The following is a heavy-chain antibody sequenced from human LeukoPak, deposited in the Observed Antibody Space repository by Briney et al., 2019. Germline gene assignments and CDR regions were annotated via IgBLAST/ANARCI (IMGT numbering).Heavy chain of an antibody. Sequence: SETLSLTCTVSGYSISSGYYWGWIRQPPGKGLEWIGSIYHSGSTYYNPSLKSRVTTSVDTAKNQFSLKLSSVTAADTAVYYCAGGVGEVAKYRGGFDYWGQGTLVTVSS. CDR2: IYHSGST. V-gene: IGHV4-38-2*02. CDR3: AGGVGEVAKYRGGFDY. D-gene: IGHD2-21*01. J-gene: IGHJ4*02. CDR1: GYSISSGYY.